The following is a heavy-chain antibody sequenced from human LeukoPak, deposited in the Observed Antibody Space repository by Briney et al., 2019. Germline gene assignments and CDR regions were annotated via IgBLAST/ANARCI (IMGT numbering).Heavy chain of an antibody. CDR1: GYSLSSGLY. V-gene: IGHV4-38-2*01. D-gene: IGHD1-26*01. CDR2: IYHSGST. CDR3: AKTVPQYSGSYYGWFHP. Sequence: SETLPLNCAVSGYSLSSGLYWVGIRPPPGEGLEWFGSIYHSGSTYYNPSLKSRVTISVDNSKNPFSLKLSSVTGGDKAVDYWAKTVPQYSGSYYGWFHPGAQETLVPVSS. J-gene: IGHJ5*02.